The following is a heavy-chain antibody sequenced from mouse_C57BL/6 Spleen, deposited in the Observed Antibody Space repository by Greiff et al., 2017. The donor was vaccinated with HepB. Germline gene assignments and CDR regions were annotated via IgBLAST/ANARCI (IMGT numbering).Heavy chain of an antibody. D-gene: IGHD1-1*01. V-gene: IGHV1-55*01. Sequence: QVQLKQSGAELVKPGASVKMSCKASGYTFTSYWITWVKQRPGQGLEWIGDIYPGSGSTNYNEKFKSKATLTVDTSSSTAYMQLSSLTSEDSAVYYCATITTVFDYAMDYWGQGTSVTVSS. CDR2: IYPGSGST. CDR1: GYTFTSYW. CDR3: ATITTVFDYAMDY. J-gene: IGHJ4*01.